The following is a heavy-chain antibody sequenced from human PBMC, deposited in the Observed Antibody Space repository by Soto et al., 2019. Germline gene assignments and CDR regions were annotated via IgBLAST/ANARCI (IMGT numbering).Heavy chain of an antibody. D-gene: IGHD4-17*01. J-gene: IGHJ4*02. Sequence: GASVKVSCKASGYTFTSYGISWVRQAPGQGLEWMGWISAYNGNTNYAQKLQGRVTMTTDTSTSTAYMELSSLRSEDTAVYYCARTLYGDNVDYWGQGTLVTVSS. CDR2: ISAYNGNT. CDR3: ARTLYGDNVDY. V-gene: IGHV1-18*01. CDR1: GYTFTSYG.